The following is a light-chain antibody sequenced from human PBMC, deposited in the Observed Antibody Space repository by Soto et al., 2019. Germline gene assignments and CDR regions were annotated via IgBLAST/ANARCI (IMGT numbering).Light chain of an antibody. V-gene: IGLV2-14*01. CDR1: SSDVGGYRY. Sequence: QSALTQPASVSGSPGQSITISCTGTSSDVGGYRYVSWHQQHPGKAPKLMIFEVSNRPSGVSARFSGSKSGNTASLTISGLQAEDEADYYCSSYTSSSTVVFGVGTKLTVL. CDR3: SSYTSSSTVV. J-gene: IGLJ2*01. CDR2: EVS.